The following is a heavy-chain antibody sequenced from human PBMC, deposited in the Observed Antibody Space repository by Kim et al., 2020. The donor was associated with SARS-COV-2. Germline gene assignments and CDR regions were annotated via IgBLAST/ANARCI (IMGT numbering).Heavy chain of an antibody. Sequence: GGSLRLSCAASGFTFSDYALHWVRQAPGKGLEWVALIAHDGSHISYPDSVKGRLIISRDNTKSMLYLQMNSLRPEDTAVYYCVAENGSRGFDHWGQGTLVTVSS. CDR3: VAENGSRGFDH. V-gene: IGHV3-30*04. J-gene: IGHJ4*02. CDR2: IAHDGSHI. D-gene: IGHD3-10*01. CDR1: GFTFSDYA.